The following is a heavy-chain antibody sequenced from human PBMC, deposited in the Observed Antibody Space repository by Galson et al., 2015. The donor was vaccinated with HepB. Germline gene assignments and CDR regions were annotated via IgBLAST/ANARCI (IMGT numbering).Heavy chain of an antibody. CDR3: ARDFALLYSSGWPY. Sequence: SLRLSCAASGFTFSSYAMHWVRQAPGKGLEWVAVISYDGSNKYYADSVKGRFTISRDNSKNTLYLQMNSLRPEDTAVYYCARDFALLYSSGWPYWGQGTLVTASS. J-gene: IGHJ4*02. D-gene: IGHD6-19*01. CDR1: GFTFSSYA. CDR2: ISYDGSNK. V-gene: IGHV3-30-3*01.